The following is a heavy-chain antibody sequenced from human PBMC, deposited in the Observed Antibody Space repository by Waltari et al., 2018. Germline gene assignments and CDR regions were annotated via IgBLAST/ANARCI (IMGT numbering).Heavy chain of an antibody. CDR1: GYTFPGYY. D-gene: IGHD3-22*01. J-gene: IGHJ4*02. CDR2: INPNSGGT. CDR3: ARAYYYDSSAYYYPYYFDY. V-gene: IGHV1-2*06. Sequence: QVQLVQSGAEVKKPAASVKVSCKASGYTFPGYYLPWVRQAPGQGLEWMGRINPNSGGTNYAQKFQGRVTMTRDTSISTAYMELSRLRSDDTAVYYCARAYYYDSSAYYYPYYFDYWGQGTLVTVSS.